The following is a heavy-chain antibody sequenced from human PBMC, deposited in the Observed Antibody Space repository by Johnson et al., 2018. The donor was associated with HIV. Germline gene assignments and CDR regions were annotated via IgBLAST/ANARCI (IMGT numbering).Heavy chain of an antibody. V-gene: IGHV3-66*01. CDR3: ARGGYSTILDAFDI. Sequence: EVHLVESGGGLVQPGGSLRLSCAASGLSVSSNYMTWVRQGPGKGLEWVSVIDSGGGTKYADSVKGRFIISRDNPKNTLYLQMNSLRAEDTAVYYCARGGYSTILDAFDIWGQGTMVTVSS. D-gene: IGHD6-13*01. J-gene: IGHJ3*02. CDR1: GLSVSSNY. CDR2: IDSGGGT.